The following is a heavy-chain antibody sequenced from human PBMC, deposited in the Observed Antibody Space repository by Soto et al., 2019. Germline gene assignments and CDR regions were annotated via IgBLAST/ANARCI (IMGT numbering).Heavy chain of an antibody. CDR2: ISGGSSVT. CDR1: GFTFSDYA. V-gene: IGHV3-23*01. Sequence: EVHLLESGGGRVQPGGSLRLSCTASGFTFSDYAMAWVRQAPGKGLEWVSTISGGSSVTYYGDSVKGRFTISRDNAKKTLFLQLNRLSAEDTATYYCAKVLSKNYYYPFDFWGQGTQVTVSS. J-gene: IGHJ4*02. CDR3: AKVLSKNYYYPFDF. D-gene: IGHD3-10*01.